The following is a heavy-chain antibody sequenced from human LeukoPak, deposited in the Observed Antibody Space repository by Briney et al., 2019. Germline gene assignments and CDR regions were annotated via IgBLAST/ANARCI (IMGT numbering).Heavy chain of an antibody. CDR2: IYSGGST. Sequence: PGGSLRLSCAPSGFTVTSNYMSCVRHAPGEGLEWVLVIYSGGSTYYADSVTGRFTISRDNSKNTLYLQMNSLRAEDTAVYYCAREGKPSSYYYGMDVWGQGTTVTVS. CDR3: AREGKPSSYYYGMDV. J-gene: IGHJ6*02. CDR1: GFTVTSNY. V-gene: IGHV3-66*02.